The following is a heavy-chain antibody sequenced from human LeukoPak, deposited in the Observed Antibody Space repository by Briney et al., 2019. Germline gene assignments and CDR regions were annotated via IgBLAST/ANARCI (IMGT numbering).Heavy chain of an antibody. D-gene: IGHD2-21*02. CDR1: GYTFTSYG. CDR3: AREGVYCGGDCYSATFDY. Sequence: ASVKVSCKASGYTFTSYGISWVRQAPGQGLEWMGWISAYKGNTNYAQKLQGRVTMTTDTSTSTAYMELRSLRSDDTAVYYCAREGVYCGGDCYSATFDYWGQGTLVTVSS. J-gene: IGHJ4*02. V-gene: IGHV1-18*01. CDR2: ISAYKGNT.